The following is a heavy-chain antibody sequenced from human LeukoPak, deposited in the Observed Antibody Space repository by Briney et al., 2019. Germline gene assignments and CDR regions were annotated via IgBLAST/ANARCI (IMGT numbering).Heavy chain of an antibody. CDR1: GYSISSGYY. Sequence: PSETLSLTCTVSGYSISSGYYWGWIRQPPGKGLEWIGSIYHSGSTYYNPSLKSRVTISVDTSKNQFSLKLSSVTAADTAVYYCAVAPLDAFDIWGQGTIVTVSS. J-gene: IGHJ3*02. V-gene: IGHV4-38-2*02. CDR2: IYHSGST. CDR3: AVAPLDAFDI. D-gene: IGHD2-15*01.